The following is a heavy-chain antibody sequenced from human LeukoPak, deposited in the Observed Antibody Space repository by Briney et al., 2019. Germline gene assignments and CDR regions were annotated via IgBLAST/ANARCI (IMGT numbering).Heavy chain of an antibody. CDR2: IYHSGST. J-gene: IGHJ6*02. D-gene: IGHD3-16*01. CDR1: GGSISSSNW. Sequence: SGTLSLTCAVSGGSISSSNWWSWVRQPPGKGLEWIGEIYHSGSTNYNPSLKSRVTISVDKSKNQFSLKLSSVTAADTAVYYCAGGVFSPNYYYYGMDVWGQGTTVTVSS. V-gene: IGHV4-4*02. CDR3: AGGVFSPNYYYYGMDV.